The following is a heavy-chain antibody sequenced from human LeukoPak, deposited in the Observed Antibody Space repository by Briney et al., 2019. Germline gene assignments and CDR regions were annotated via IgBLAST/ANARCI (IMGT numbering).Heavy chain of an antibody. J-gene: IGHJ4*02. D-gene: IGHD6-13*01. CDR1: GSTFSSYA. CDR2: ISYDGSNK. V-gene: IGHV3-30-3*01. Sequence: GGSLRLSCAASGSTFSSYALHWVRQAPGKGLEWVAVISYDGSNKYYADSVKGRFTISRDNSKNTLSLQMNSLRAEDTALYYCARVRTAWYEGTFDYWGQGTLVTVSS. CDR3: ARVRTAWYEGTFDY.